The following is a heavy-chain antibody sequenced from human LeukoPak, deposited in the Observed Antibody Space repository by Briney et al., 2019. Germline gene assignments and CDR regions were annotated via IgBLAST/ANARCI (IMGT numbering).Heavy chain of an antibody. CDR2: ISGSGGSA. D-gene: IGHD2-2*01. Sequence: GGSLRLSCPASGFTFSRYGMSWVRQAPGKGLEWVSVISGSGGSAYYAGSVKGRFTISRDNSKNTLYLQMNSLRVEDTAVYYCARMRRRYCSSNGCYVEYWGQGALVTVSS. J-gene: IGHJ4*02. V-gene: IGHV3-23*01. CDR1: GFTFSRYG. CDR3: ARMRRRYCSSNGCYVEY.